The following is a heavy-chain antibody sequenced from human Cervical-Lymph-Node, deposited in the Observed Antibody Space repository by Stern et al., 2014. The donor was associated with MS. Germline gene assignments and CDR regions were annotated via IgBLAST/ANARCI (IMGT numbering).Heavy chain of an antibody. Sequence: QVQLVQSGAEVKKPGASVKVSCKVSGYTLTELSMHWVRQAPGKGLEWMGGFDPEDGETIYAQKFQGRVTMTEDTSTDTAYMELSSLRSEDTAVYYCATRHAIQQLVPSTVRYWYFDLWGRGTLVTVSS. V-gene: IGHV1-24*01. J-gene: IGHJ2*01. D-gene: IGHD6-13*01. CDR2: FDPEDGET. CDR1: GYTLTELS. CDR3: ATRHAIQQLVPSTVRYWYFDL.